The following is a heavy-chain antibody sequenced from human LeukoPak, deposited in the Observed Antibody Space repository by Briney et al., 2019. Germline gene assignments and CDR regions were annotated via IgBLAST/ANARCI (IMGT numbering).Heavy chain of an antibody. CDR3: ARGPRGGNWNEALDY. V-gene: IGHV5-51*01. J-gene: IGHJ4*02. D-gene: IGHD1-1*01. CDR1: GYSSTTYW. Sequence: GESLKISCKASGYSSTTYWIGWVRQMPGKGLEWMGMFYPGDSDTRKSPSFQGQVTLSADKSITTAYLQWSSLKASDTAIYYCARGPRGGNWNEALDYWGQGTLVTVSS. CDR2: FYPGDSDT.